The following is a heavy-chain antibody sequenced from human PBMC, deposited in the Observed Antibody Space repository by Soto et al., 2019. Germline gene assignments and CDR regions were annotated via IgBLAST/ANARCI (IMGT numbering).Heavy chain of an antibody. D-gene: IGHD3-10*01. CDR3: ARDSGYGSASSVNHYFAY. CDR1: GFTYRYYW. V-gene: IGHV3-7*01. J-gene: IGHJ4*02. Sequence: EVQLVESGGGLVQPWGSLRLSCVASGFTYRYYWISWGRQAPGRGLEGVARIKFDGSEIQYADSAKGRFTISRDNAENSLYLQMRSLRDGDTAVYYCARDSGYGSASSVNHYFAYWGQGRLVTVSS. CDR2: IKFDGSEI.